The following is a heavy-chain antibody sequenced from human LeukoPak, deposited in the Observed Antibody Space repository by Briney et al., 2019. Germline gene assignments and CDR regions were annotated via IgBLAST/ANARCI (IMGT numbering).Heavy chain of an antibody. Sequence: ASVKVSCKASGYTFTSYYMHWVRHPPAQGLEWMGIINPSGGSTSYAQKFQGRVTMTRDTSTSTVYMELSSLRSEDTAVYYCARGDLCSSTSCSWGYWGQGTLVTVSS. CDR3: ARGDLCSSTSCSWGY. CDR1: GYTFTSYY. D-gene: IGHD2-2*01. CDR2: INPSGGST. V-gene: IGHV1-46*01. J-gene: IGHJ4*02.